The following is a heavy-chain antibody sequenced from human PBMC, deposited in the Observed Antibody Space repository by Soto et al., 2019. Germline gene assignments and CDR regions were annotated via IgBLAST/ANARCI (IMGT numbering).Heavy chain of an antibody. V-gene: IGHV4-31*03. D-gene: IGHD2-2*01. Sequence: QVQLQEPGPGLVKASQTLSLTCTVSGGSINSGRYYWSWIRQHPGKGLEWIGYIYYSGITDYNPSLKSRVTISVDTSKSQFSLNLSSVTAADTAAYYCARVQTDIVVVLAFDIWGQGTMVTVSS. CDR1: GGSINSGRYY. CDR3: ARVQTDIVVVLAFDI. CDR2: IYYSGIT. J-gene: IGHJ3*02.